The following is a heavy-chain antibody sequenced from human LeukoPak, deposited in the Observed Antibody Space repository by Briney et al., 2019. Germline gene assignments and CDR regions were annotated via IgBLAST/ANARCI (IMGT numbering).Heavy chain of an antibody. D-gene: IGHD3-10*01. CDR1: GGTFSSYA. Sequence: GASVNVSCKSSGGTFSSYAISWVRPAPGQGLEWMGGIIPIFGTANYAQKFQGRVTITADESTNTAYMELSSMRSEDTAVYYCARDRDPVTARGPSNWFDPWGQGTLVTVSS. CDR3: ARDRDPVTARGPSNWFDP. J-gene: IGHJ5*02. CDR2: IIPIFGTA. V-gene: IGHV1-69*13.